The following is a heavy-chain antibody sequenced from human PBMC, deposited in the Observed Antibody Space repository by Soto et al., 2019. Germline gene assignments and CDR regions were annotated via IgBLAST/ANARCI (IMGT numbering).Heavy chain of an antibody. CDR3: AKSHYCGSGSLDY. D-gene: IGHD3-10*01. CDR2: ISGSGGST. J-gene: IGHJ4*02. Sequence: EVQLLESGGGLVQPGGSLRLSCAASGFTFGSYAMSWVRQAPGKGLEWVSAISGSGGSTYYADSVKGRFTISRDNSKNTLDLQMNSLRAEDTAVYYCAKSHYCGSGSLDYWGQGILVTVSS. V-gene: IGHV3-23*01. CDR1: GFTFGSYA.